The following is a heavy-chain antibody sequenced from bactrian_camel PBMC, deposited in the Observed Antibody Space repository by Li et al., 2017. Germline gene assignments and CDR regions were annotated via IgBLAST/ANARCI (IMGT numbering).Heavy chain of an antibody. CDR3: AARRAQSVDGTWYLDHLVFED. V-gene: IGHV3S55*01. CDR2: VDSDGLT. Sequence: VQLVESGGGSVQAGGSLRLSCAIAGLPSSYYTMAWFRQAPGREREGVAAVDSDGLTRYAEAAKGRFTISKDNAENTLFLHMSSLKPEDTGMYYCAARRAQSVDGTWYLDHLVFEDWGRGTQVTVS. D-gene: IGHD7*01. J-gene: IGHJ4*01. CDR1: GLPSSYYT.